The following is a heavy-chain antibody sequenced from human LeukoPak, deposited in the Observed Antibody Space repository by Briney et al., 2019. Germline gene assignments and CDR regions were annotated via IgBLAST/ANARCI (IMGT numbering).Heavy chain of an antibody. CDR3: ARLALSGWYFDDY. V-gene: IGHV5-51*01. J-gene: IGHJ4*02. D-gene: IGHD6-19*01. CDR2: IYPGDSDT. Sequence: GESLKISCKGSGYSFTSYWSGGVRQIPGKGLEWMGIIYPGDSDTRYSPSFQGQVTISADKSISTAYLQWSSLKASDTAMYYCARLALSGWYFDDYWGQGTLVTVSS. CDR1: GYSFTSYW.